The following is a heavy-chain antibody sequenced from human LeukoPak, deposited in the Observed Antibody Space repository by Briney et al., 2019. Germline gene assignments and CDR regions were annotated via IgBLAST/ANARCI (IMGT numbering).Heavy chain of an antibody. Sequence: SETLSLTCTVSGGSISSYYWSWIRQPAGKGLEWIGRIYTSGSTNYNPSLKSRVTMSVDTSENQFSLKLSSVTAADTAVYYCARDAACSSTSCYEANWFDPWGQGTLVTVSS. CDR1: GGSISSYY. CDR2: IYTSGST. CDR3: ARDAACSSTSCYEANWFDP. J-gene: IGHJ5*02. D-gene: IGHD2-2*01. V-gene: IGHV4-4*07.